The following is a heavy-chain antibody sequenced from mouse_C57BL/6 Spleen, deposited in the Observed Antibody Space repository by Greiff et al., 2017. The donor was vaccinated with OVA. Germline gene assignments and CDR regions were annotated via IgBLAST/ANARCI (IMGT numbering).Heavy chain of an antibody. J-gene: IGHJ4*01. D-gene: IGHD2-4*01. CDR2: ISSGGDYI. CDR3: TREGGDYGLIGAMSY. Sequence: EVKLVESGEGLVKPGGSLKLSCAASGFTFSSYAMSWVRQTPEKRLEWVAYISSGGDYIYYADTVKGRFTISRDNARNTLYLQISSLKSEDTAMYYCTREGGDYGLIGAMSYWGQGTSVTVSS. CDR1: GFTFSSYA. V-gene: IGHV5-9-1*02.